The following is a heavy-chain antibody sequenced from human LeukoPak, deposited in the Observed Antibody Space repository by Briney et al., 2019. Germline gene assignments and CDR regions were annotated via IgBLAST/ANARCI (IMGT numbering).Heavy chain of an antibody. V-gene: IGHV3-30-3*01. Sequence: SCKASGYTFISYYMHWVRQAPGKGLEWVAVISYDGSNKYYADSVKGRFTISRDNSKNTLYLQMNSLRAEDTAVYYCARDDFWSGSPYYYYYGMDVWGQGTTVTVSS. J-gene: IGHJ6*02. CDR3: ARDDFWSGSPYYYYYGMDV. CDR1: GYTFISYY. CDR2: ISYDGSNK. D-gene: IGHD3-3*01.